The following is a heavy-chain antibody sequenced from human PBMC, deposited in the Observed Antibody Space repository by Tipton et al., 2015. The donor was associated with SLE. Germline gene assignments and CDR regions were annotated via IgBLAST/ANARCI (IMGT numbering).Heavy chain of an antibody. Sequence: QSGPEVKKPGASVKVSCKASGYTFTGYYMHWVRQAPGQGLEWMGRINPNSGGTNYAQKFQGRVTITTDESTSTAYMELSSLRSEDTAVYYCATGDDYGDYWYFDYWGQGTLVTVSS. D-gene: IGHD4-17*01. CDR1: GYTFTGYY. CDR3: ATGDDYGDYWYFDY. V-gene: IGHV1-2*06. CDR2: INPNSGGT. J-gene: IGHJ4*02.